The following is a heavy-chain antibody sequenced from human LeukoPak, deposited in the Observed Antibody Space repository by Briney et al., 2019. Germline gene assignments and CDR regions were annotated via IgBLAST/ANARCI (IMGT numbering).Heavy chain of an antibody. D-gene: IGHD3-3*01. CDR1: GGSISSSNW. Sequence: SGTLSLTCAVSGGSISSSNWWSWVRQPPGKGLEWIGYIYYSGSSYYSPSLRSRVAMLVDTSNNLFSLKLSSVTAADTAVYYCARGVYDDLYYFDFWGQGTLLTVSS. V-gene: IGHV4-4*02. CDR3: ARGVYDDLYYFDF. CDR2: IYYSGSS. J-gene: IGHJ4*02.